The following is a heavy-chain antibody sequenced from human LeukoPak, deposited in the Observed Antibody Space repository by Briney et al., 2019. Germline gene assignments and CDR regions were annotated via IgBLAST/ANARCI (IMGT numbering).Heavy chain of an antibody. Sequence: GGSLRLYCAAPGFTFTNYAMSWVRQAPGRGLEGVSSVSVSGSDTDYADPVKGRITISRDNSKNTLYLQMNSLRGADTAVYYCAKDYSSSWYEVAYWHYYYYYYGMDVWGQGTTVTVSS. CDR2: VSVSGSDT. CDR1: GFTFTNYA. D-gene: IGHD6-13*01. J-gene: IGHJ6*02. CDR3: AKDYSSSWYEVAYWHYYYYYYGMDV. V-gene: IGHV3-23*01.